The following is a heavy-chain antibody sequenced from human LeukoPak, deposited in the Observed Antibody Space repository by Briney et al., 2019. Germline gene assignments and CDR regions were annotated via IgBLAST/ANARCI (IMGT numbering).Heavy chain of an antibody. V-gene: IGHV4-30-2*01. CDR1: GGSISSGGYY. J-gene: IGHJ6*03. D-gene: IGHD2-2*01. CDR2: IYHSGST. Sequence: PSETLSLTCTVSGGSISSGGYYWSWLRQPPGKGLEWIGYIYHSGSTYYNPSLKSRVTISVDRSKNQFSLKLSSVTAADTAVYYCARVPRDWGCSSTSCSYYMDVWGKGTTVTVSS. CDR3: ARVPRDWGCSSTSCSYYMDV.